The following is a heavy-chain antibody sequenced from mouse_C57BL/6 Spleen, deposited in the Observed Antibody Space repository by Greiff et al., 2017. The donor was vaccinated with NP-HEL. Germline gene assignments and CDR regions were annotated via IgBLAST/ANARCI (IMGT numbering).Heavy chain of an antibody. J-gene: IGHJ2*01. Sequence: VQLQQSGPELVKPGASVKISCKASGYSFTGYYMNWVKQSPEKSLEWIGEINPSTGGTTYNQKFKAKATLTVDKSSSTAYMQLKSLTSEDSAVYYCARAATVFDYWGQGTTLTVSS. D-gene: IGHD1-1*01. V-gene: IGHV1-42*01. CDR1: GYSFTGYY. CDR2: INPSTGGT. CDR3: ARAATVFDY.